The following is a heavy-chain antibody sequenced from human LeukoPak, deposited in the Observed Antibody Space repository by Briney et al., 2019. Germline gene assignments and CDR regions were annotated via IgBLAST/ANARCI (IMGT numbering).Heavy chain of an antibody. CDR1: RGTFSSYA. J-gene: IGHJ3*02. CDR2: IIPIFGTA. CDR3: ARDGGDDYGDLLI. D-gene: IGHD4-17*01. Sequence: AVKVSCKASRGTFSSYAISWVRQARGQGLEGMGGIIPIFGTANYAQKLQGRVTITTDECTSTASMAVSSLRSEVTAVYYCARDGGDDYGDLLIWGQGTMVSASS. V-gene: IGHV1-69*05.